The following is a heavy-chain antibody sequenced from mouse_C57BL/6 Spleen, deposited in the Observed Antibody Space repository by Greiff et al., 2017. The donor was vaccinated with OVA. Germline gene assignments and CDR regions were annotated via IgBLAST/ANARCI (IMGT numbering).Heavy chain of an antibody. CDR1: GYTFTSYW. V-gene: IGHV1-52*01. CDR3: ARDGSSPFDY. CDR2: IDPSDSET. Sequence: QVQLKQPGAELVRPGSSVKLSCKASGYTFTSYWMHWVKQRPIQGLEWIGNIDPSDSETHYNQKFKDKATLTVDKSSSTAYMQISSLTSEDSAVYYCARDGSSPFDYWGQGTTLTVSS. D-gene: IGHD1-1*01. J-gene: IGHJ2*01.